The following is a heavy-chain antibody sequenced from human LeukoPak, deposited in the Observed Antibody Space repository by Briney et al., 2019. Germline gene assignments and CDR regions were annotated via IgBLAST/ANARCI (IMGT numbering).Heavy chain of an antibody. V-gene: IGHV3-74*01. CDR2: IXSDGXXX. J-gene: IGHJ4*02. Sequence: GGSLRLSCXASGFTLSXXXXXXVRQAPGKGLVWVSRIXSDGXXXXYAXSVXXRXXXSRDNAKNTVYLQMNSLRAEDTAVYYCATSRTFDYWGQGTLVTVSS. CDR3: ATSRTFDY. CDR1: GFTLSXXX.